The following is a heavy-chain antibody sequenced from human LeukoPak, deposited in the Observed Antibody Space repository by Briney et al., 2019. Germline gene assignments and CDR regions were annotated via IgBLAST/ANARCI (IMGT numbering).Heavy chain of an antibody. V-gene: IGHV1-46*01. D-gene: IGHD2-2*01. CDR2: INPSGGST. J-gene: IGHJ4*02. Sequence: EAPVKVSCKASGYTFTSYYMHWVRRAPGQGLEWMGIINPSGGSTSYAQKFQGRVTMTRDTSTSTVYMELSSLRSEDTAVYYCARGGYCSSTSCYRPFDYWGQGTLVTVSS. CDR1: GYTFTSYY. CDR3: ARGGYCSSTSCYRPFDY.